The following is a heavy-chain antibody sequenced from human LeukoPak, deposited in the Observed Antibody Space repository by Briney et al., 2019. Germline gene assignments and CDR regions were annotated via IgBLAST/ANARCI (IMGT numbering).Heavy chain of an antibody. CDR3: ANGGLRITHPRGY. CDR1: GFTFSTYT. Sequence: GGSLRLSCAASGFTFSTYTMNWVRQAPGKGLEWVSGIYGSGGATFYADSVKGRFTISRDNSKNTLFLHMNSLRAEDTAVYYCANGGLRITHPRGYWGQGTLVTVSS. J-gene: IGHJ4*02. CDR2: IYGSGGAT. V-gene: IGHV3-23*01. D-gene: IGHD3-10*01.